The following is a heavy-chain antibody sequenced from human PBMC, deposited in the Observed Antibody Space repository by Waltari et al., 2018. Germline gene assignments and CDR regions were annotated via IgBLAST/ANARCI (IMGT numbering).Heavy chain of an antibody. D-gene: IGHD1-1*01. J-gene: IGHJ4*02. Sequence: QVQLQESGPGLVKPSETLSLTCTVSGGSISSYYWSWIRQPPGKGMEWIGYIYYSGSTNYTPPLKSRVTISVDPSKNQFSLKLSSVTAADTAVYYCARAGTGDYFDYWGQGTLVTVSS. CDR2: IYYSGST. CDR1: GGSISSYY. CDR3: ARAGTGDYFDY. V-gene: IGHV4-59*01.